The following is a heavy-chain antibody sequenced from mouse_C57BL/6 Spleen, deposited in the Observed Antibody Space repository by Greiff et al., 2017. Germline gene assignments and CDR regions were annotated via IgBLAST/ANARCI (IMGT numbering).Heavy chain of an antibody. V-gene: IGHV1-82*01. CDR3: ARWGYYDATGPFDY. Sequence: QVQLQQSGPELVKPGASVKISCKASGYAFSSSWMNWVKQRPGKGLEWIVRIYPGDGDTNYNGKFKGKATLTADKSSSTAYMQLSSLTSEDSAVYFCARWGYYDATGPFDYWGQGTTLTVSS. J-gene: IGHJ2*01. CDR1: GYAFSSSW. D-gene: IGHD2-4*01. CDR2: IYPGDGDT.